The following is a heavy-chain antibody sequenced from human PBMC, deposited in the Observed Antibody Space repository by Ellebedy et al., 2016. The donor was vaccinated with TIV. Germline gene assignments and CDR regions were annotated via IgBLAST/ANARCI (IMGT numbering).Heavy chain of an antibody. D-gene: IGHD3-16*01. Sequence: SETLSLTXAVYGGSFSGYYWSWIRQPPGKGLEWIGEINHSGSTNYNPSLKSRVTISVDTSKNQFSLKLSSVTAADTAVYYCARGLNRMGGSDYWGQGTLVTVSS. CDR3: ARGLNRMGGSDY. V-gene: IGHV4-34*01. CDR1: GGSFSGYY. CDR2: INHSGST. J-gene: IGHJ4*02.